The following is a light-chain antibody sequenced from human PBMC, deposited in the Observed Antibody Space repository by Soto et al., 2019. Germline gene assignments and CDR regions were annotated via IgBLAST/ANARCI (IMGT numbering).Light chain of an antibody. CDR2: DVS. Sequence: QSVLTQPASVSGSPGQSITISCTGTSSDVGAYNYDSWYQQYPGEAPKVIIYDVSHRPAGVSNRFSGSKSGNTASLTISGLQTQDVADYYCSSYSSANTYVFVTGTKVTVL. CDR3: SSYSSANTYV. CDR1: SSDVGAYNY. J-gene: IGLJ1*01. V-gene: IGLV2-14*01.